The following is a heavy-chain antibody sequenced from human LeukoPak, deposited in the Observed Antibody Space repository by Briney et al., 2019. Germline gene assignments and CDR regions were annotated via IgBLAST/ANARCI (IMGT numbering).Heavy chain of an antibody. CDR2: INPSGGST. V-gene: IGHV1-46*01. D-gene: IGHD3-10*01. CDR1: GYTFTSYY. CDR3: ARDLSRGGPIDY. J-gene: IGHJ4*02. Sequence: ASVKVSCKASGYTFTSYYIHWVRQAPGQGLEGMGIINPSGGSTSYAQKFQGRVTMTRDMSTSTVYMELSSLRSEDTAVYYCARDLSRGGPIDYWGQGTLVTVSS.